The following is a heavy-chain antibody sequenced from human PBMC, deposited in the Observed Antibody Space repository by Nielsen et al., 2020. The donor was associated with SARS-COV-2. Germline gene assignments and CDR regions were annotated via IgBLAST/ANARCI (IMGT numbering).Heavy chain of an antibody. CDR2: ISWNSGSI. CDR3: AKMDYSVDY. J-gene: IGHJ4*02. V-gene: IGHV3-9*01. CDR1: GGSFSGHY. Sequence: LSLTCAVYGGSFSGHYWSWIRQTPGKGLEWVSGISWNSGSIGYADSVKGRFTISRDNAKNSLYLQMNSLRAEDTALYYCAKMDYSVDYWGQGTLVTVSS. D-gene: IGHD4-11*01.